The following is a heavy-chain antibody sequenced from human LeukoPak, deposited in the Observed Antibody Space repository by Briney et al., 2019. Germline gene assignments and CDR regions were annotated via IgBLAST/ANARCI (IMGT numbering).Heavy chain of an antibody. CDR2: IIPIFGTA. D-gene: IGHD3-22*01. V-gene: IGHV1-69*13. Sequence: SVKVSCKASGGTFSSYAISWVRQAPGQGLEWMGGIIPIFGTANYAQKFQGRVTMTADESTSTAYMELSSLRSEDTAVYYCARLRLSYYYDSSGYKATDYWGQGTLVTVSS. CDR3: ARLRLSYYYDSSGYKATDY. J-gene: IGHJ4*02. CDR1: GGTFSSYA.